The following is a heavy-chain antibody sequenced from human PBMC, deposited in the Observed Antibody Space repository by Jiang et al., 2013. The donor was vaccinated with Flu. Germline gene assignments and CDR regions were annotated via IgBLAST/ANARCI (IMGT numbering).Heavy chain of an antibody. J-gene: IGHJ4*02. CDR2: TYYTSKWYT. D-gene: IGHD6-19*01. Sequence: SQTLSLTCAISGDSVSTNTAAWNWIRQSPSRGLEWLGRTYYTSKWYTDYAVSVKSRITINPETSKNQFSLQLNSVTPEDTAVYYCARAVGTGSSRLRNFDYWGQGTLVTVSS. V-gene: IGHV6-1*01. CDR1: GDSVSTNTAA. CDR3: ARAVGTGSSRLRNFDY.